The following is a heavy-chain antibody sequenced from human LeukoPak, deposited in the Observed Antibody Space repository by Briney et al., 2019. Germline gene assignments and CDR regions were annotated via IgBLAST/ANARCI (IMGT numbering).Heavy chain of an antibody. V-gene: IGHV1-46*01. J-gene: IGHJ4*02. CDR2: INPSGGST. Sequence: ASVKVSCKASGYTFTSYYMHWVRQAPGQGLEWMGIINPSGGSTSYAQKFQGGVTMTRDTSTSTVYMELSSLRSEDTAVYYCAREAGNNWNPKYYFDYWGQGTTVTVSS. CDR1: GYTFTSYY. D-gene: IGHD1-20*01. CDR3: AREAGNNWNPKYYFDY.